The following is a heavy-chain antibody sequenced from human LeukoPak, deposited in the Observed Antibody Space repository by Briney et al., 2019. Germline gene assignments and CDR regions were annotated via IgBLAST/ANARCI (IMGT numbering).Heavy chain of an antibody. Sequence: TSETLSLTCTVSGGSISSSSYYWGWIRQPPGKGLEWIGSIYHSGTTYYNPSLKSRVTISVDTSKNQFSLKLTSVTAADTAVYYCARGYSSSWYFNWFDPWGQGTLVTVSS. CDR1: GGSISSSSYY. J-gene: IGHJ5*02. V-gene: IGHV4-39*07. CDR2: IYHSGTT. CDR3: ARGYSSSWYFNWFDP. D-gene: IGHD6-13*01.